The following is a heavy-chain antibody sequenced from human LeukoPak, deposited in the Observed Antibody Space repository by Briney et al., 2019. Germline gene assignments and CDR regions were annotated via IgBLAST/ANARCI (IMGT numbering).Heavy chain of an antibody. CDR3: AREQDCSGGSCYPPEGYYYGMDV. D-gene: IGHD2-15*01. Sequence: ASVKVSCKASGYTFTSYGISWVRQAPGQGLEWMGWISAYNGNTNYAQKLQSRVTMTTDTSTSTAYMELRSLRSDDTAVYYCAREQDCSGGSCYPPEGYYYGMDVWGQGTTVTVSS. CDR2: ISAYNGNT. CDR1: GYTFTSYG. J-gene: IGHJ6*02. V-gene: IGHV1-18*01.